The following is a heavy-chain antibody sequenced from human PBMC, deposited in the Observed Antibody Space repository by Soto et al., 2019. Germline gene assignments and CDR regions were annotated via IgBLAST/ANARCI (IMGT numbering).Heavy chain of an antibody. CDR3: ASGRGVPHVDTAMAYYYYGMDV. CDR2: IYYSGST. CDR1: GRSISSYY. D-gene: IGHD5-18*01. Sequence: PSETLSLTCADSGRSISSYYWSWIRQPPGKGLEWIGYIYYSGSTNYNPSLKSRVTISVDTSKNQFSLKLSSVTAADTAVYYCASGRGVPHVDTAMAYYYYGMDVWGQGTTVTSP. V-gene: IGHV4-59*01. J-gene: IGHJ6*02.